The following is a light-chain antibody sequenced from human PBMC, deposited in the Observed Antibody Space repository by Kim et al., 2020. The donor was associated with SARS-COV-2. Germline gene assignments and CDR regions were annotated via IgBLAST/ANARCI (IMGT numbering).Light chain of an antibody. CDR3: QQRSNWSWT. CDR1: QSVSSY. CDR2: DAS. J-gene: IGKJ1*01. Sequence: LSPGDSATLSCRASQSVSSYLAWYQQKPGQAPRPLIYDASNRATGIQARFSGSGSGTDFTLPISSLEPEDFAVYYCQQRSNWSWTFGQGTKVDIK. V-gene: IGKV3-11*01.